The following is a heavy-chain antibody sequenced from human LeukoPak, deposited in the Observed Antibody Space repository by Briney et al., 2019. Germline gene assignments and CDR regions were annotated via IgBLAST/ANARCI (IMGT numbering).Heavy chain of an antibody. J-gene: IGHJ4*02. CDR2: INHSGST. CDR3: AMTRWSLDY. D-gene: IGHD6-13*01. Sequence: PSETLSLTCAVYGESFSDFYWSWTRQPPGKGLEWIGEINHSGSTNYNPSLKSRVTISVDTSKSQFSLRLSSVTAADTAVYYCAMTRWSLDYWGQGTLVTVSS. V-gene: IGHV4-34*01. CDR1: GESFSDFY.